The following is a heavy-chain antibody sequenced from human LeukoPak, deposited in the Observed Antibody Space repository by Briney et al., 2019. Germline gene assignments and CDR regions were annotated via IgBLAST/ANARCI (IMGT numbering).Heavy chain of an antibody. D-gene: IGHD7-27*01. Sequence: NPGGSLRLSCAASGLSFTNALVTWVRQAPRKGLEWIGHIKRKSDGGTAAYIAPVQGRFTISREDSETTVYLQMNRLKTEDTAVYYCTASGVWGQGTLVTVSS. CDR1: GLSFTNAL. J-gene: IGHJ4*02. CDR2: IKRKSDGGTA. CDR3: TASGV. V-gene: IGHV3-15*01.